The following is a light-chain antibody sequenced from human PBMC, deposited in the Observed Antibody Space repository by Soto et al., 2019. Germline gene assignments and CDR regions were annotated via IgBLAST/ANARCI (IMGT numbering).Light chain of an antibody. CDR1: QSVSSSY. J-gene: IGKJ4*01. CDR3: QQYYSIPLT. CDR2: GAS. Sequence: EIVLTQSPGTLSLSPGERATLSCRASQSVSSSYLAWYQQKPGQAPRLLIYGASSRATGIPDRFSGSGSGTDFTLTISRLEPEDFAVYYCQQYYSIPLTFGGGTKV. V-gene: IGKV3-20*01.